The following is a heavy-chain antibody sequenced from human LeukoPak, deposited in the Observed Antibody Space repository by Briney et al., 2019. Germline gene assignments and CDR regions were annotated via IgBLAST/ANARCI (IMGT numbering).Heavy chain of an antibody. CDR3: ARGASGPGVATIVY. D-gene: IGHD5-12*01. V-gene: IGHV3-21*01. Sequence: GGSLRLSCAASGFTFSSYIMNWVRQAPGKGLEWVSSISSSSSYIYYADSVKGRFTISRDNAKNSLYLQMNSLRAEDTAVYYCARGASGPGVATIVYWGQGTLVTVSS. CDR2: ISSSSSYI. CDR1: GFTFSSYI. J-gene: IGHJ4*02.